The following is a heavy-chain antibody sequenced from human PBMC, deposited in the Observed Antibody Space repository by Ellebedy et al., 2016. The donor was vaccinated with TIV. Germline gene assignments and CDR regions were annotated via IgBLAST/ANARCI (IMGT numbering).Heavy chain of an antibody. V-gene: IGHV1-2*02. CDR1: GYTFTDYY. Sequence: AASVKVPCKTSGYTFTDYYMHWLRQAPGQGLKWMGWINPNNGGTKYPQMFQGRVTMTRDTSINTAYMELGRLRSDDTAVYYCARVSHGANSGDYHYGMDVWGQGTTVTVSS. CDR3: ARVSHGANSGDYHYGMDV. D-gene: IGHD4/OR15-4a*01. J-gene: IGHJ6*02. CDR2: INPNNGGT.